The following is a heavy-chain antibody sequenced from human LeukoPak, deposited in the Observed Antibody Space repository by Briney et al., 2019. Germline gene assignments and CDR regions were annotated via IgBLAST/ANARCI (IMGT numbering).Heavy chain of an antibody. CDR1: GFTFRSYA. D-gene: IGHD6-13*01. CDR3: AREIAAAGPRNDAFDI. J-gene: IGHJ3*02. Sequence: GGSLRLSCAASGFTFRSYALSWVRQAPGRGLEWVSSISSSSSYIYYADSVKGRFTISRDNAKNSLYLQMNSLRAEDTAVYYCAREIAAAGPRNDAFDIWGQGTMVTVSS. V-gene: IGHV3-21*01. CDR2: ISSSSSYI.